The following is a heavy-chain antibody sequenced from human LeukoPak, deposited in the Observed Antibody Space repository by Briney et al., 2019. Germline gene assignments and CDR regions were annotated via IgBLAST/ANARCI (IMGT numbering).Heavy chain of an antibody. CDR1: GGSISSYY. CDR2: IYTSGST. Sequence: SETLCLTCAVSGGSISSYYWSWIRQPAGKGLEWVGRIYTSGSTNYNPSLKSRVTVSVDTSKNQFSLNLSSVTAADTAVYYCARERKYIDAFDIWGQGTMVTVSS. V-gene: IGHV4-4*07. CDR3: ARERKYIDAFDI. J-gene: IGHJ3*02. D-gene: IGHD5-18*01.